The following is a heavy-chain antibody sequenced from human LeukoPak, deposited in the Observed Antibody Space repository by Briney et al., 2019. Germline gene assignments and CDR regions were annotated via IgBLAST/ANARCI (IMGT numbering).Heavy chain of an antibody. V-gene: IGHV4-39*07. CDR3: ARDTVSGGRYFDY. CDR2: IYSRGST. D-gene: IGHD6-19*01. CDR1: GGSISSSNYY. J-gene: IGHJ4*02. Sequence: SETLSLTCIVSGGSISSSNYYWGWIRQSPGKGLEWIGSIYSRGSTYYNPSLKSRVIVSSDMSKNQFSLKLSSVTAADTAIYYCARDTVSGGRYFDYWGQGTLVTVSS.